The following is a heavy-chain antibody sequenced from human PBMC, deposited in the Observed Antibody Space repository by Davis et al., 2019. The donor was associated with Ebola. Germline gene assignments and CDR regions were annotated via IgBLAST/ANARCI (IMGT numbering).Heavy chain of an antibody. J-gene: IGHJ4*02. CDR1: GYTFTSYY. CDR2: INTSSGTT. Sequence: AASVKVSCRASGYTFTSYYIHWVRQAPGQGLEWMGIINTSSGTTNYAQKFQDRVAVTSDASTSTVYMELSGLRSEDTAVYYCARDKEWPEYNLDYWGQGTLITVSS. CDR3: ARDKEWPEYNLDY. V-gene: IGHV1-46*01. D-gene: IGHD3-3*01.